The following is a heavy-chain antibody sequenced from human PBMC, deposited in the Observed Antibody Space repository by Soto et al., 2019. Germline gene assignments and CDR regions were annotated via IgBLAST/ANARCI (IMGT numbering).Heavy chain of an antibody. CDR3: ARDRKGSSSSGKDYYYGMDV. CDR2: IYHSGST. D-gene: IGHD6-6*01. Sequence: SETLSLTCAVSGGSISSSNWWSWVRQPPGKGLEWIGEIYHSGSTNHNPSLKSRVTISVDKSKNQFSLKLSSVTAADTAVYYCARDRKGSSSSGKDYYYGMDVWGQGTTVTVSS. V-gene: IGHV4-4*02. J-gene: IGHJ6*02. CDR1: GGSISSSNW.